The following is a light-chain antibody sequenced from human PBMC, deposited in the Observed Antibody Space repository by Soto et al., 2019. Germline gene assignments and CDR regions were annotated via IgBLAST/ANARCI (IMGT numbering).Light chain of an antibody. CDR3: QQYNNWPIT. CDR1: QSVSSN. V-gene: IGKV3-15*01. J-gene: IGKJ5*01. Sequence: EIVMTQSPATLSVSPGERATISCRASQSVSSNLAWYQQKPGQAPRLLIYGASTRATGIPARFSGSGSGTEFTLTFSSLQSEDFEVYYCQQYNNWPITFGQGTRLEIK. CDR2: GAS.